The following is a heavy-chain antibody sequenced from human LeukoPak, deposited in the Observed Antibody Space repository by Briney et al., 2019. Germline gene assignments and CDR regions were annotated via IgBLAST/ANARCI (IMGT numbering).Heavy chain of an antibody. Sequence: GGSLRLSCATSGFTLSSYWMHWVRQAPGKGLEWVSGISWNSGSIGYADSVKGRFTISRDNSKNTLYLQMNSLRAEDTAVYYCAKEKRAANAFDIWGQGTMVTVSS. CDR1: GFTLSSYW. CDR3: AKEKRAANAFDI. J-gene: IGHJ3*02. CDR2: ISWNSGSI. V-gene: IGHV3-9*01. D-gene: IGHD6-13*01.